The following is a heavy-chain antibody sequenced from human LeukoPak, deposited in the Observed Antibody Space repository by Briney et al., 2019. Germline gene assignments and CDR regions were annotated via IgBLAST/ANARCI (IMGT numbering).Heavy chain of an antibody. J-gene: IGHJ5*02. CDR2: INHSGST. Sequence: PSETLSLTCAVYGGSFSGYYWSWIRQPPGKGLEWIGEINHSGSTNYNPSLKSRVTISVDTSKNQFSLKLSSVTAADTAVYYCARVLDPWGQGTLVTVSS. V-gene: IGHV4-34*01. CDR3: ARVLDP. CDR1: GGSFSGYY.